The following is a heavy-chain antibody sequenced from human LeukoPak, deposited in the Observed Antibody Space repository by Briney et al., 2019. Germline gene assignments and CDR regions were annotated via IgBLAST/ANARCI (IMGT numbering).Heavy chain of an antibody. CDR1: GGTFSSYA. Sequence: ASVKVSCKASGGTFSSYAISWVRQAPGQGLEWMGGIIPIFGTANYAQKFQGRVTITADKSTSTAYMELSSLRSEDTAVYYCARVKSSVAGTTVRAFDIWGQGTMVTVSS. D-gene: IGHD6-19*01. CDR3: ARVKSSVAGTTVRAFDI. J-gene: IGHJ3*02. V-gene: IGHV1-69*06. CDR2: IIPIFGTA.